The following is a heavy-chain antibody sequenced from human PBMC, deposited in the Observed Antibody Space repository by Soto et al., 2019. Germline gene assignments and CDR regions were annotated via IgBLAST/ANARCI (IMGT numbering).Heavy chain of an antibody. CDR3: VRVGGYYGDYPNFDY. D-gene: IGHD4-17*01. V-gene: IGHV4-59*01. J-gene: IGHJ4*02. CDR2: IYYTGST. CDR1: RGSISGYY. Sequence: SETLSLTCTVSRGSISGYYWSWIRQPPGKGLGWIGNIYYTGSTNYNPSRKSRVTISVDTSKNQFSLKLTSVTAADTAVYYCVRVGGYYGDYPNFDYWGQGTLVTVSS.